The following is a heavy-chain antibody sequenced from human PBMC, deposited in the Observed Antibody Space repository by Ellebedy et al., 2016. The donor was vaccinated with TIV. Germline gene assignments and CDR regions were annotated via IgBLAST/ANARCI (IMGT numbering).Heavy chain of an antibody. V-gene: IGHV3-7*04. CDR3: ARDTVEVPGGDAFDI. CDR1: GFTFSRFW. J-gene: IGHJ3*02. CDR2: IKYDEIEK. D-gene: IGHD2-2*01. Sequence: GESLKISCGAFGFTFSRFWMAWLRQAPGKGLEWVAHIKYDEIEKYHMDSVKGRFTISRDNARNSLYLQMNSLRVDDTAIYYCARDTVEVPGGDAFDIWGQGTMVTVSS.